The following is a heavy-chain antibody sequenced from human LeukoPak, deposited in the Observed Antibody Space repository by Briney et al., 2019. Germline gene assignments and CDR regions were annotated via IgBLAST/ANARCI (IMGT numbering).Heavy chain of an antibody. Sequence: ASVKVSCKASGYTFTSYGISWVRQAPGQGLEWMGWISAYNGNTNYVQKLQGRVTTTTDTSTSTAYMELRSLRSDDTAVYYCARDQEDYDFWSEDAFDIWGQGTMVTVSS. V-gene: IGHV1-18*01. D-gene: IGHD3-3*01. CDR1: GYTFTSYG. CDR3: ARDQEDYDFWSEDAFDI. CDR2: ISAYNGNT. J-gene: IGHJ3*02.